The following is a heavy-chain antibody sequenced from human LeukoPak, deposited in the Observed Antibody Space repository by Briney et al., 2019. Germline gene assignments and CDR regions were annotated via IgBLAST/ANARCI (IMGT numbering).Heavy chain of an antibody. D-gene: IGHD4-17*01. V-gene: IGHV4-59*01. CDR2: IYYSGST. Sequence: KPSETLSLTCTVSGGSISSYYWSWIRQSPGKGLEWIGYIYYSGSTNYNPSLKSRVTISVDTSKNQFSLKLSSVTAADTAVYYCARALDYGDYGKDDAFDIWGQGTMVTVSS. CDR3: ARALDYGDYGKDDAFDI. J-gene: IGHJ3*02. CDR1: GGSISSYY.